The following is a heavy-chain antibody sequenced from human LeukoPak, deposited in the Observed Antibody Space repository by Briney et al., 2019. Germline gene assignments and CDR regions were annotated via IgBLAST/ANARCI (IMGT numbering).Heavy chain of an antibody. J-gene: IGHJ3*02. D-gene: IGHD3-10*01. CDR2: FDLEDGET. CDR3: ATDTRLLWFGHKNAFDI. V-gene: IGHV1-24*01. Sequence: ASVKLSRKLSGYTLTELSMHWMRRARGEGLEWRGGFDLEDGETIGAQTSQGRVTMTEDTSTDTAYMELSSLRSEDTAVYYCATDTRLLWFGHKNAFDIWGQGTMVTVSS. CDR1: GYTLTELS.